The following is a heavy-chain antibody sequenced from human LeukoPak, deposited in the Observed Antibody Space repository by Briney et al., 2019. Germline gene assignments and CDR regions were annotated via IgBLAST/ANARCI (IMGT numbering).Heavy chain of an antibody. CDR1: GGSISSYY. CDR2: IYYSGST. D-gene: IGHD2-15*01. J-gene: IGHJ4*02. Sequence: SETLSLSCTVSGGSISSYYWSWIRQPPGKGLEWIGYIYYSGSTNYNPSLKSRVTISVGTSKNQFSLKLSSVTAADTAVYYCARRGRGYCSGGSCYYGGYFDYWGQGTLVTVSS. CDR3: ARRGRGYCSGGSCYYGGYFDY. V-gene: IGHV4-59*08.